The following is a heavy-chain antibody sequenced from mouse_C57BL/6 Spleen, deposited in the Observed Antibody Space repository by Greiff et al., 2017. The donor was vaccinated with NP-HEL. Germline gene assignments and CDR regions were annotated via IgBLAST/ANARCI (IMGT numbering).Heavy chain of an antibody. Sequence: EVKLVESEGGLVQPGSSMKLSCTASGFTFSDYYMAWVRQVPEKGLEWVANINYDGSSTYYLDSLKSRFIISRDNAKNILYLQMSSLKSEDTATYYCARDRYYGRSTYWYIDVWGTGTTVTVSS. D-gene: IGHD1-1*01. J-gene: IGHJ1*03. CDR2: INYDGSST. CDR3: ARDRYYGRSTYWYIDV. V-gene: IGHV5-16*01. CDR1: GFTFSDYY.